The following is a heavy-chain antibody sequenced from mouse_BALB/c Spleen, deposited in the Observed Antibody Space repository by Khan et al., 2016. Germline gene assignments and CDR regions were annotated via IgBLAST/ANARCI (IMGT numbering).Heavy chain of an antibody. J-gene: IGHJ2*01. CDR2: IDPSNSET. CDR1: GYTFTSYW. CDR3: ARSHYYDCDY. Sequence: QVQLQQSGPELVRPGASVKMSCKASGYTFTSYWMHWVKQRPGQCLEWIGMIDPSNSETRLNQKFTDKATVNVYKSSNTAYMQRSSLASEDSSFYDCARSHYYDCDYWGQGTTLTVSS. V-gene: IGHV1S127*01. D-gene: IGHD1-2*01.